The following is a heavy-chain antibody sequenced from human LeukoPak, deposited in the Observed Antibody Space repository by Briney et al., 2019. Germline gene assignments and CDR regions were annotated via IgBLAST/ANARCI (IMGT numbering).Heavy chain of an antibody. Sequence: GGSLRLSCAASAFTFSNYAMSWVRQAPGKGLEWVANIKQDGSEEYYVDSVKGRFTASRDNAKNSLYLQMNSLRAEDTAVYYCARDRPPYGSGSYYNIWGQGTLVTVSS. J-gene: IGHJ4*02. CDR2: IKQDGSEE. CDR3: ARDRPPYGSGSYYNI. CDR1: AFTFSNYA. D-gene: IGHD3-10*01. V-gene: IGHV3-7*01.